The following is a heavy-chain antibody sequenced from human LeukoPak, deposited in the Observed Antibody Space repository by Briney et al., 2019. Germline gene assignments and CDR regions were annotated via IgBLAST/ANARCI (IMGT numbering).Heavy chain of an antibody. J-gene: IGHJ6*02. V-gene: IGHV4-4*07. CDR3: ARECFSSICPYNNMDV. Sequence: ASETPSLTCTVSGGSISSSYWTWIWQPAGKGLEWIGRIYSSGSTNYNPSPKSRLTMSVDTSRNQFSLNLNSVTAADTAVYYCARECFSSICPYNNMDVWGQGTTVTVSS. CDR2: IYSSGST. D-gene: IGHD2-2*01. CDR1: GGSISSSY.